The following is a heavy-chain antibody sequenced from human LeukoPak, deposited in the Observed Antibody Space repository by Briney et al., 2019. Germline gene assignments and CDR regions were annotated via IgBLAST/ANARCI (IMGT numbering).Heavy chain of an antibody. CDR1: GFTFSSYG. D-gene: IGHD6-6*01. J-gene: IGHJ6*02. Sequence: PGRSLRLSCAASGFTFSSYGIHWVRQAPGKVLEWVAVISYDGSNKYYADSVKGRFTISRDNSKNTLYLQMNSLRAEDTAVYYCAKDLVYSSSSGEYYYGMDVWGQGTTVTVSS. CDR2: ISYDGSNK. CDR3: AKDLVYSSSSGEYYYGMDV. V-gene: IGHV3-30*18.